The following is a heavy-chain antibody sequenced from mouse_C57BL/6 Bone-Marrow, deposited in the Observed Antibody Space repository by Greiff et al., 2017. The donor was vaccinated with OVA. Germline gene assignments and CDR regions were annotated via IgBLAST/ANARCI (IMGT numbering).Heavy chain of an antibody. CDR3: ARFDYDYYYYAMDY. J-gene: IGHJ4*01. CDR1: GYTFTSYD. V-gene: IGHV1-85*01. D-gene: IGHD2-4*01. CDR2: IYPRDGST. Sequence: VKLMESGPELVKPGASVKLSCKASGYTFTSYDINWVKQRPGQGLEWIGWIYPRDGSTKYNEKFKGKATLTVDTSSSTAYMELHSLTSEDSAVYFCARFDYDYYYYAMDYWGQGTSVTVSS.